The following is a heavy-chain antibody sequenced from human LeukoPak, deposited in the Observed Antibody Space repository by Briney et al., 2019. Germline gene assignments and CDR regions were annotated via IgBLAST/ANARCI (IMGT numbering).Heavy chain of an antibody. D-gene: IGHD3-22*01. CDR2: ISGSGGST. CDR1: GFTSSSYA. J-gene: IGHJ4*02. V-gene: IGHV3-23*01. Sequence: GSLRLSCAASGFTSSSYAMSWVRQAPGKGLEWVSAISGSGGSTYYADSVKGRFTISRDNSKNTLYLQMNSLRAEDTAVYYCAKSDDSSGYSPEDYWGQGTLVTVSS. CDR3: AKSDDSSGYSPEDY.